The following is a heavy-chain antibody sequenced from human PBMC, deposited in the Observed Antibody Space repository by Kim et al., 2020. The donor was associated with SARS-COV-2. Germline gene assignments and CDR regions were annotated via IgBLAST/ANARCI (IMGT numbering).Heavy chain of an antibody. J-gene: IGHJ2*01. Sequence: VKARFTLSRYNAKNSLYLQMNSLRAEDTALYYCAKYGRVLVVPNWYFDLWGRGTLVTVSS. CDR3: AKYGRVLVVPNWYFDL. D-gene: IGHD3-22*01. V-gene: IGHV3-9*01.